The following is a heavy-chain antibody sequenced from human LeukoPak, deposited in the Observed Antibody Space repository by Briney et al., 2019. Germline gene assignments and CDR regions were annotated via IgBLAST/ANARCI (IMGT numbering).Heavy chain of an antibody. V-gene: IGHV3-21*01. J-gene: IGHJ5*02. CDR3: ARATSDNILTGYYSP. CDR2: ISSSSSYI. D-gene: IGHD3-9*01. CDR1: GFTFFSYT. Sequence: GSLRLSCAASGFTFFSYTMNWVRQAPGKGLEWVSSISSSSSYIYYADSVKGRFTISRDNAKNSLFLQMNSLRAEDTAVYYCARATSDNILTGYYSPWGQGTLVTVSS.